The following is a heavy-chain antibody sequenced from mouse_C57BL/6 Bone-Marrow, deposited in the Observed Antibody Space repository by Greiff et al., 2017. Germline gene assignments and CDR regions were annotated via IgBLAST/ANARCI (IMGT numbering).Heavy chain of an antibody. CDR1: GYTFTSYG. CDR3: ANISRRSALAPWFAY. D-gene: IGHD3-1*01. CDR2: IYPRSGNT. V-gene: IGHV1-81*01. Sequence: QVQLQQSGAELARPGASVKLSCKASGYTFTSYGISWVKQRTGQGLEWIGEIYPRSGNTYYNEKFKGKATLTADKSSSTAYMELCSLTSEDSAVYFCANISRRSALAPWFAYWGQGTLVTVSA. J-gene: IGHJ3*01.